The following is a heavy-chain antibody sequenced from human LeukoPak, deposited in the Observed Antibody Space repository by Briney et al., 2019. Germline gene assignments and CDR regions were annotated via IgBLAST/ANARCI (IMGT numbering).Heavy chain of an antibody. CDR3: TRGKDGGNPYYYDY. V-gene: IGHV3-49*04. J-gene: IGHJ4*02. Sequence: GGSLRLSCTTSGFIFRDFAMTWVRQAPGKGLEWVGFVRGSPYGATTGYAASVKGGFTISRDDSKRIAYLQMNSLKTEDTGVYYCTRGKDGGNPYYYDYWGQGTLVIVSS. CDR2: VRGSPYGATT. D-gene: IGHD4-23*01. CDR1: GFIFRDFA.